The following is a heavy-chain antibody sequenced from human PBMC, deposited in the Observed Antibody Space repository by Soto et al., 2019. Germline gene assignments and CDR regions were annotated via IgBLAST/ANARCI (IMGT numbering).Heavy chain of an antibody. CDR1: GGTFRSYS. CDR2: IIPIFDIT. Sequence: SVKVSCKASGGTFRSYSISWVRQAPGQGLELMGGIIPIFDITNYAQKFQGRVTITADESTSTAYMELSSLGSDDTAVYYCARPDEGGYSSNNHYYYALDVWGQGTTVTVYS. J-gene: IGHJ6*02. V-gene: IGHV1-69*13. CDR3: ARPDEGGYSSNNHYYYALDV. D-gene: IGHD3-22*01.